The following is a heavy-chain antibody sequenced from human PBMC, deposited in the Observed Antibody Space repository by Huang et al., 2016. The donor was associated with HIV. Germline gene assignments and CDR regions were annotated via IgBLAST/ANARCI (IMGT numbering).Heavy chain of an antibody. CDR1: AFTFRSYA. D-gene: IGHD5-12*01. J-gene: IGHJ5*02. CDR3: AKVASGYDFSARGSDWFDP. V-gene: IGHV3-23*01. Sequence: EMQLLESGGGLVQPGGSLRLSCAASAFTFRSYAMTWVRQAPGRGLDVGSATSGRWGNTYYADSVKGRFTIARDNSKNTLYLQMNSLRAEDTAVYYCAKVASGYDFSARGSDWFDPWGQGTLVSVSS. CDR2: TSGRWGNT.